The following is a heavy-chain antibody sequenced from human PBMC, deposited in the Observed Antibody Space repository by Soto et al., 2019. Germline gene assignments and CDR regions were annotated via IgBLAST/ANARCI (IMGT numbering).Heavy chain of an antibody. CDR2: ISGSGGST. D-gene: IGHD3-9*01. Sequence: GGSLRLSCAASGFTFSSYAMSWVRQAPGKGLEWVSAISGSGGSTYYADSVKGRFTISRDNSKNTLYLQMNSLRAEDTAVYYCAKRDFDILTGYYLFDYWGQGTLVTVSS. J-gene: IGHJ4*02. CDR1: GFTFSSYA. V-gene: IGHV3-23*01. CDR3: AKRDFDILTGYYLFDY.